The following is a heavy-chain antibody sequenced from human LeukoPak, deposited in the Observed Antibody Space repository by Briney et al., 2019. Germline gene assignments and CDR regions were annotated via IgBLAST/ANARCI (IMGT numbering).Heavy chain of an antibody. V-gene: IGHV3-23*01. CDR2: ISGSGGST. Sequence: PGGSLRLSCAASGFTFSSYAMSWVRQAPGKWLEWVSAISGSGGSTYYADSVKGRFTISRDNSKNTLYLQMNSLRAEDTAVYYCAKSEVVADTLIDYWGQGTLVTVSS. J-gene: IGHJ4*02. CDR3: AKSEVVADTLIDY. CDR1: GFTFSSYA. D-gene: IGHD2-15*01.